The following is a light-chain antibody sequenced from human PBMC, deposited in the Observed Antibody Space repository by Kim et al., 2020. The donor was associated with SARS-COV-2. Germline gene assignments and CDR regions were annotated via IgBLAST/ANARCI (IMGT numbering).Light chain of an antibody. CDR3: QQYNYWPPMYT. Sequence: EILMTQSPATLCVSPGERATLSCRASQSVTTNLAWYQQQPGQAPRLLIYGASTRATGIPARFSGSGSGTEFTLTISSLQSEDFAVYYCQQYNYWPPMYTFGQGTKLEIK. V-gene: IGKV3-15*01. CDR1: QSVTTN. CDR2: GAS. J-gene: IGKJ2*01.